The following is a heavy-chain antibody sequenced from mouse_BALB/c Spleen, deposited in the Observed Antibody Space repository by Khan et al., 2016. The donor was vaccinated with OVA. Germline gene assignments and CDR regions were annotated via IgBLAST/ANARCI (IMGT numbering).Heavy chain of an antibody. CDR3: ARIKKIVATYFNY. CDR1: GFTFTSYW. D-gene: IGHD1-1*01. J-gene: IGHJ2*01. V-gene: IGHV1S81*02. CDR2: TNPTNGCT. Sequence: QVQLLQPGAELVKAGASVKMSCKASGFTFTSYWMYWVKQRLGQGLEWFAETNPTNGCTYYNEKFKSKATLTVDNASSTAYMLLSGRTFEDSAVYYCARIKKIVATYFNYWGQGTTLTVSS.